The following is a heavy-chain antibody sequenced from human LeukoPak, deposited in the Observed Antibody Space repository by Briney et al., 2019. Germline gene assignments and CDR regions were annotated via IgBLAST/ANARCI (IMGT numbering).Heavy chain of an antibody. J-gene: IGHJ4*02. D-gene: IGHD2-2*02. CDR2: IYYSGST. V-gene: IGHV4-59*01. CDR1: GGSISSYY. CDR3: ARVAEVCSSTSCYIPV. Sequence: PPETLSLTCTVSGGSISSYYWSWIRQPPGKGLEWIGYIYYSGSTNYNPSLKSRVTISVDTSKNQFSLKLSSVTAADTAVYYCARVAEVCSSTSCYIPVWGQGTLVTVSS.